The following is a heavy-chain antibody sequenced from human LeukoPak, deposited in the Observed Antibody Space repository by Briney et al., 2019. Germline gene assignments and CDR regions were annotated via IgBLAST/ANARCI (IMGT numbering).Heavy chain of an antibody. V-gene: IGHV3-48*01. D-gene: IGHD5-24*01. Sequence: GGSLRLSCAASDFIFRTDTMAWVRQAPGKGLEWVSSIRSSRNTTYYADSAKGRFTISRDNGKNLLYLQMNSLRVEDTAVYYCAREFGHNRWYFDYWGQGALVTVSS. CDR3: AREFGHNRWYFDY. J-gene: IGHJ4*02. CDR2: IRSSRNTT. CDR1: DFIFRTDT.